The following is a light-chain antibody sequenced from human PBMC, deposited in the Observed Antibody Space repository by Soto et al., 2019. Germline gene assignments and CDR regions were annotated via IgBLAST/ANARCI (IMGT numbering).Light chain of an antibody. CDR2: GAS. J-gene: IGKJ5*01. Sequence: EIVMTQSPATLSVSPGERATLSCRAAQSIKSNLAWYQQKPGQAPRLLIYGASTRGTGVPGRVSGSGSGTEFTLTISSLQSEDFAVYYCQQYDNWLPTFGQGTRLESK. CDR1: QSIKSN. V-gene: IGKV3-15*01. CDR3: QQYDNWLPT.